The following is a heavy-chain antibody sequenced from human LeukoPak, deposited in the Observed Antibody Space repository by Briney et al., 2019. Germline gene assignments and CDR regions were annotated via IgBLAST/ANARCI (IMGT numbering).Heavy chain of an antibody. V-gene: IGHV3-30*04. D-gene: IGHD6-19*01. Sequence: GGSLRLSCAVSGFTFSSYAMHWVRKAPGKGLEWVAVISYDGSNKYYADSVKGRFTISRDNSKNTLYLQMNSLRAEDTAVYYCARDSSGWYSPHTNTPHYWGQGTLVTVSS. CDR1: GFTFSSYA. J-gene: IGHJ4*02. CDR3: ARDSSGWYSPHTNTPHY. CDR2: ISYDGSNK.